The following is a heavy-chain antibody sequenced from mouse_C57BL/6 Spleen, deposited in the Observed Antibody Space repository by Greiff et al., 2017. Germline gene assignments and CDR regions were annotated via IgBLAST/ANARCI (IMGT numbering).Heavy chain of an antibody. D-gene: IGHD1-1*01. V-gene: IGHV1-15*01. Sequence: VQLQESGAELVRPGASVTLSCKASGYTFTDYEMHWVKRTPVHGLEWIGAIDPETGGTAYNQKFKGKAILTADKSSSTAYMELRSLTSEDSAVYYCTTKGQLRWFAYWGQGTLVTVSA. CDR1: GYTFTDYE. CDR2: IDPETGGT. J-gene: IGHJ3*01. CDR3: TTKGQLRWFAY.